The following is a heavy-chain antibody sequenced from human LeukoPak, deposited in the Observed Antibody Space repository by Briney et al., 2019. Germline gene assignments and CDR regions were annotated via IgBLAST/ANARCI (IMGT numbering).Heavy chain of an antibody. CDR2: IKQDGSEK. CDR1: GFTFSSYW. Sequence: PGGSLRLSCAASGFTFSSYWMSWVRQAPGKGLEGVANIKQDGSEKYYVDSVKGRFTISRDNAKNSLYLQMNSLRAEDTAVYYCARVFSSGYSAAFDYWGQGTLVTVSS. J-gene: IGHJ4*02. V-gene: IGHV3-7*01. CDR3: ARVFSSGYSAAFDY. D-gene: IGHD3-22*01.